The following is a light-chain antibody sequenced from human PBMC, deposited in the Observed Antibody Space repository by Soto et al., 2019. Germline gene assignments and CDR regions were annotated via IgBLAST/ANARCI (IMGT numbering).Light chain of an antibody. CDR1: SSNNGSNY. V-gene: IGLV1-47*01. Sequence: QSVLTQPPSASGTPGQRVTISCSGSSSNNGSNYVYWYQQLPGTAPKLLIYRNNQRPSGVPDRFSGSKSGTSASLAISGLRSEDEADYYCAAWDDSLSGVYVFGTGTKLTVL. CDR3: AAWDDSLSGVYV. J-gene: IGLJ1*01. CDR2: RNN.